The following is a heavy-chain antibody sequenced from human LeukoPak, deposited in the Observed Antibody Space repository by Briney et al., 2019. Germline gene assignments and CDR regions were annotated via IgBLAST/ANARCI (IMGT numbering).Heavy chain of an antibody. Sequence: SETLSLTCTVSGNSISSGDNYWSWIRRPAGKGLEWIGSIYYSGGTYYNPSLKSRVTISVDTSKNQFSLKLSSVTAADTAVYYCARHGYYGSGSYDYWGQGTLVTVSP. J-gene: IGHJ4*02. CDR3: ARHGYYGSGSYDY. CDR2: IYYSGGT. D-gene: IGHD3-10*01. CDR1: GNSISSGDNY. V-gene: IGHV4-39*01.